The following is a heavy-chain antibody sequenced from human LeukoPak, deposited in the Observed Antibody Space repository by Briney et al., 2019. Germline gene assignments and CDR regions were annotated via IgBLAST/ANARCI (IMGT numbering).Heavy chain of an antibody. CDR3: AKTYYYGSGSYLDYYYYYMDV. CDR2: IIPIFGTA. CDR1: GYTFTGYY. V-gene: IGHV1-69*13. J-gene: IGHJ6*03. D-gene: IGHD3-10*01. Sequence: GASVKVSCKASGYTFTGYYMHWVRQAPGQGLEWMGGIIPIFGTANYAQKFQGRVTITADESTSTAYMELSSLRSEDTAVYYCAKTYYYGSGSYLDYYYYYMDVWGKGTTVTVSS.